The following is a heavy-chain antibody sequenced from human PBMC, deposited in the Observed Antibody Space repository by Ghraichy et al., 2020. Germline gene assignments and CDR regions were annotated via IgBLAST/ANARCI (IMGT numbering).Heavy chain of an antibody. Sequence: GESLNISCAASGFTFSSYSMNWVRQAPGKGLEWVSYISSSSSTIYYADSVKGRFTISRDNAKNLLYLQMNSLRDEDTAVYYCARPHAYYDFWSGYYDYFDYWGQGTLVTVSS. CDR2: ISSSSSTI. CDR3: ARPHAYYDFWSGYYDYFDY. CDR1: GFTFSSYS. V-gene: IGHV3-48*02. J-gene: IGHJ4*02. D-gene: IGHD3-3*01.